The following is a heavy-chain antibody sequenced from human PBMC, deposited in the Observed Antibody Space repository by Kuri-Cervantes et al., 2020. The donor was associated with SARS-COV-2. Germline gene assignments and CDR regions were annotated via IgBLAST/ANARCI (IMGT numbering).Heavy chain of an antibody. D-gene: IGHD3-3*01. CDR3: ARGISWSGYYLTYYFDY. CDR2: IYYSGST. CDR1: GGSISSYY. V-gene: IGHV4-59*12. J-gene: IGHJ4*02. Sequence: GSLRLSCTVSGGSISSYYWSWIRQPPGKGLEWIGYIYYSGSTNYNPSLKSRVTMSVDTSKNQFSLKLSSVTAADTAVYYCARGISWSGYYLTYYFDYWGQGTMVTVSS.